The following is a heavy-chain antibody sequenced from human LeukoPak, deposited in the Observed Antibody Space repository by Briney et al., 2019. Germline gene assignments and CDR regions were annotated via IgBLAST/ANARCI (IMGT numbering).Heavy chain of an antibody. CDR1: GFNFFDYV. D-gene: IGHD1-1*01. J-gene: IGHJ4*02. CDR3: ASKTGKTGTYD. Sequence: GGSLRLSCVVSGFNFFDYVMIWVRQAPGKGLEWVSSIDRSGSNTYYADFVKGQFTISRDNSKNTLFPQMNSLRAEDTAVYHCASKTGKTGTYDWGQGTLVTVSS. CDR2: IDRSGSNT. V-gene: IGHV3-23*05.